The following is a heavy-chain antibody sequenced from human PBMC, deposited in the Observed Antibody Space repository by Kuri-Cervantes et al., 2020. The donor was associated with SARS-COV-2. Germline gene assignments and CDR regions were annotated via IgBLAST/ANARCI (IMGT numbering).Heavy chain of an antibody. V-gene: IGHV4-59*01. D-gene: IGHD2-21*01. CDR3: ERGTSDCGGDCYIFDY. CDR1: GDSISSYY. CDR2: IFYSGST. Sequence: SETLSLTCTVSGDSISSYYWGWIRQPPGRGLEWIGYIFYSGSTNYNPSLKSRVTISVDTSKNQFFLRLNYVTAADTAVYYCERGTSDCGGDCYIFDYWGQGTLVTVSS. J-gene: IGHJ4*02.